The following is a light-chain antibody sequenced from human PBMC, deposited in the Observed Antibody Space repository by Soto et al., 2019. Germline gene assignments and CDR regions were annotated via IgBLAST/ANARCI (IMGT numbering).Light chain of an antibody. Sequence: QSVLTQPASVSGSPGQSITISCTGTSNDVGGYNYVSWYQQHPGKAPKLMIYDVSNRPSGVSNRFSGSKSGNTASLTISGLQAEDEADYYCSSYTSSSTLGGVFGGGTKLTVL. V-gene: IGLV2-14*01. CDR3: SSYTSSSTLGGV. CDR2: DVS. J-gene: IGLJ2*01. CDR1: SNDVGGYNY.